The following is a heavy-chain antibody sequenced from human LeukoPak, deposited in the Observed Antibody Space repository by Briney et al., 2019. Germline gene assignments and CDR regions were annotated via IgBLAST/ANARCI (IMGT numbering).Heavy chain of an antibody. CDR1: GGSISSSSYY. CDR2: IYYTGRT. CDR3: ARGGEPVRDYYYYMDV. V-gene: IGHV4-39*07. J-gene: IGHJ6*03. Sequence: PSETLSLTCTVSGGSISSSSYYWGWIRQPPGKGLEWIGSIYYTGRTYYNPSLKSRVTISVDTSKNQFSLKLSSVTAADTAVYYCARGGEPVRDYYYYMDVWGKGTTVTVSS. D-gene: IGHD6-13*01.